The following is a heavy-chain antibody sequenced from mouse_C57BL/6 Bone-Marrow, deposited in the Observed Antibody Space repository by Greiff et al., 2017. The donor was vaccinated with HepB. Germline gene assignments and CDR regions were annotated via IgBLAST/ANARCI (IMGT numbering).Heavy chain of an antibody. J-gene: IGHJ1*03. V-gene: IGHV3-6*01. Sequence: ESGPGLVKPSQSLSLTCSVTGYSITSGYYWNWIRQFPGNKLEWMGYISYDGSNNYNPSLKNRISITRDTSKNQFFLKLNSVTTEDTATYYCAIYGSSPHWYFDVWGTGTTVTVSS. D-gene: IGHD1-1*01. CDR3: AIYGSSPHWYFDV. CDR2: ISYDGSN. CDR1: GYSITSGYY.